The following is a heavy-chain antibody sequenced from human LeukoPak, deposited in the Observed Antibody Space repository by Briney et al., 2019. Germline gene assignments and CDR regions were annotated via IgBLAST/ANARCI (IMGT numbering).Heavy chain of an antibody. Sequence: GGSLRLSCVASGFTFKNYAMSWVRRVPGKGLEWVSAISGSDPGTYYADSVKGRFTISRDNSKNTLDLQMNSLRPEDTAVYYCAKDRRIVSTRPHNYIDVWGKGTTVTVSS. CDR2: ISGSDPGT. J-gene: IGHJ6*03. V-gene: IGHV3-23*01. CDR3: AKDRRIVSTRPHNYIDV. CDR1: GFTFKNYA. D-gene: IGHD3-16*02.